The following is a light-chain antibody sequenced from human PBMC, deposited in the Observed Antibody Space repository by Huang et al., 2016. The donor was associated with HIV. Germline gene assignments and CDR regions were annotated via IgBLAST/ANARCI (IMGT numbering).Light chain of an antibody. CDR1: QGIGSY. Sequence: IQLTQSPSSLSASVGDRVTITCRASQGIGSYLAWYQQKPGKAPRLLISAASTLQTGGPSRFSGSGSGTEFTLTISGLQSEDFAAYYCLQLYDYPVTFGPGTKVDI. V-gene: IGKV1-9*01. J-gene: IGKJ3*01. CDR3: LQLYDYPVT. CDR2: AAS.